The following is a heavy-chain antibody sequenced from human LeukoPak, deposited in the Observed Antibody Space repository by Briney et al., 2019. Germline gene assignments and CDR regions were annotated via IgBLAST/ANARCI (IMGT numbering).Heavy chain of an antibody. CDR3: ARAVYYDSSGPDFQH. CDR2: IIPIFGIA. Sequence: GASVKVSCKASGGTFSSYAISWVRQAPGQGLEWMGRIIPIFGIANYAQEFQGRVTITADKSTSTAYMELSSLRSEDTAVYYCARAVYYDSSGPDFQHWGQGTLVTVSS. J-gene: IGHJ1*01. CDR1: GGTFSSYA. V-gene: IGHV1-69*04. D-gene: IGHD3-22*01.